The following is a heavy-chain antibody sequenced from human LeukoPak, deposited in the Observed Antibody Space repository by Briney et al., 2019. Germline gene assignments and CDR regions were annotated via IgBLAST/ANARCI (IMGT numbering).Heavy chain of an antibody. Sequence: GGSLRLSCAASGFTFSSYWMHWVRQAPGKGLVWVSRINADGSSTTYADSVKGRFTISRDNAKNTLYLQMNSLRAEDTAVYYCAKDFEWELRGFDYWGQGTLVTVSS. CDR3: AKDFEWELRGFDY. J-gene: IGHJ4*02. D-gene: IGHD1-26*01. CDR1: GFTFSSYW. CDR2: INADGSST. V-gene: IGHV3-74*03.